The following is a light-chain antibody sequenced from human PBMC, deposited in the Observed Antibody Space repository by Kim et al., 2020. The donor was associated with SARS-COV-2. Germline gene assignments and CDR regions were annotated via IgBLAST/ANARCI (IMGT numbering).Light chain of an antibody. CDR1: ISTY. CDR2: DAS. J-gene: IGKJ1*01. CDR3: QQSFSSPRT. V-gene: IGKV1-39*01. Sequence: ISTYINWYQQKPVFAPKLLIYDASTLQSGVPSRFSGSGSGTEFSLAISGLQVEDFATYFFQQSFSSPRTFGQGTKVDI.